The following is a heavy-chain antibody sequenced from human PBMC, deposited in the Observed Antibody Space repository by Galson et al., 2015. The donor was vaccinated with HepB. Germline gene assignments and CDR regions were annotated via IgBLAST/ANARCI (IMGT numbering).Heavy chain of an antibody. Sequence: SLRLSCAASGFNFSNFAMSWVRQAPGKGLEWVSGVDGSGGSTYYADSVRGRFTISRDNSKNTLYLQMNSLRAEDTAVYYCTKDGYYYDSGGPGAPLGCWGQGTLVTVSS. CDR1: GFNFSNFA. CDR3: TKDGYYYDSGGPGAPLGC. CDR2: VDGSGGST. D-gene: IGHD3-22*01. V-gene: IGHV3-23*01. J-gene: IGHJ1*01.